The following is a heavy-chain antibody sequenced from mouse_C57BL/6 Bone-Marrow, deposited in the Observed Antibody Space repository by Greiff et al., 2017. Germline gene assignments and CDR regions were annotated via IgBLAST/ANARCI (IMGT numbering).Heavy chain of an antibody. D-gene: IGHD2-3*01. CDR1: GFTFSSYG. V-gene: IGHV5-6*01. CDR2: ISSGGSYT. J-gene: IGHJ2*01. CDR3: ARLLRKYFDY. Sequence: EVKLVESGGDLVKPGGSLKLSCAASGFTFSSYGMSWVRQTPDKRLEWVATISSGGSYTYYPDSVKGRFTISRDNAKNTLYLQMSSLKSEDTAMYYCARLLRKYFDYWGQGTTLTVSS.